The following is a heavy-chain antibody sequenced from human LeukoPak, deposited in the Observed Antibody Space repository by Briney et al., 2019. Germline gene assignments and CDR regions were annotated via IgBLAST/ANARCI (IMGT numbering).Heavy chain of an antibody. CDR3: ARHTDYYGSGSYCNEEGFY. J-gene: IGHJ4*02. V-gene: IGHV4-39*01. CDR1: GGSISSSSYY. D-gene: IGHD3-10*01. CDR2: IYYSGST. Sequence: SETLSLTCTVSGGSISSSSYYWGWIRQPPGKGLEWIGSIYYSGSTYYNPSLKSRVTISVDTSKNQFSLKLSSVTAADTAVYYCARHTDYYGSGSYCNEEGFYWGQGTLVTVSS.